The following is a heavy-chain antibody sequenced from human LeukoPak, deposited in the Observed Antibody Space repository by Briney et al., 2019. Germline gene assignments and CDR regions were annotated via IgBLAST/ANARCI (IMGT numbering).Heavy chain of an antibody. CDR3: AKDRLGLPAAIHYYGMDV. Sequence: PSETLSLTCTVSGDFISSYYYSWIRQPAGKGLEWIGRVHSDGSTKYNPSPKSRVTMSVDTSKSQLSLNLTSVTAADTAIYFCAKDRLGLPAAIHYYGMDVWGQGTAVTVSS. V-gene: IGHV4-4*07. J-gene: IGHJ6*02. CDR2: VHSDGST. CDR1: GDFISSYY. D-gene: IGHD2-2*01.